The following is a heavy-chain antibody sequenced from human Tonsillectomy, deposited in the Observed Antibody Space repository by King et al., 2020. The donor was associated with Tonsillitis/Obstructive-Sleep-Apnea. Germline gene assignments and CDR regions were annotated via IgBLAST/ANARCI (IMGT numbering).Heavy chain of an antibody. CDR1: GYSFTSYW. Sequence: VQLVESGAEVKKPGESLRISCTGSGYSFTSYWISWVRQMPGKGLERMGRIDPSDSYTNYSPSFQGHVTISADKSISTAYLQWSSLKASDTAMYYCARQYGSGSYEPNWFDPWGQGTLVTVSS. D-gene: IGHD3-10*01. CDR2: IDPSDSYT. J-gene: IGHJ5*02. V-gene: IGHV5-10-1*01. CDR3: ARQYGSGSYEPNWFDP.